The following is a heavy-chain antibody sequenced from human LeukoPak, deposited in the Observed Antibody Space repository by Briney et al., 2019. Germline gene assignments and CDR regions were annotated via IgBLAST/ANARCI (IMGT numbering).Heavy chain of an antibody. J-gene: IGHJ5*02. CDR1: GGSISSGSYY. CDR3: ARSMVRGVTSWFDP. D-gene: IGHD3-10*01. V-gene: IGHV4-61*01. CDR2: IYYSGST. Sequence: SQTLSLTCTVSGGSISSGSYYWSWIRQSPGKGLEWIGYIYYSGSTNYNPSLKSRVTISVDTSKNQFSLKLSSVTAADTAVYYCARSMVRGVTSWFDPWGQGTLVTVSS.